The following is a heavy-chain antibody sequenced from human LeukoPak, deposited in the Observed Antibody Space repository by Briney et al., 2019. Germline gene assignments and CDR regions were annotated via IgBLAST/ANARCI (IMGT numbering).Heavy chain of an antibody. CDR3: ARVVTSGSFGDFFYYYYMDV. D-gene: IGHD6-19*01. J-gene: IGHJ6*03. CDR1: GFTFRNYW. Sequence: GGSLRLSCAASGFTFRNYWMSWVRQAPGKGLEWVANVKQDESEKYYVDSVKGRFTISRGNAENSLYLQMHSLRADDTAVYYCARVVTSGSFGDFFYYYYMDVWGKGTTVTVSS. V-gene: IGHV3-7*01. CDR2: VKQDESEK.